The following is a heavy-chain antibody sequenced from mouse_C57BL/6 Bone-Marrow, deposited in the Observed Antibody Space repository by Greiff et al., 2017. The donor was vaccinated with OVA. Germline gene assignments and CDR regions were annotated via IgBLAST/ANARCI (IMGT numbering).Heavy chain of an antibody. CDR3: ARGKGLWWGYFDV. CDR2: IDPNSGGT. CDR1: GYTFTSYW. J-gene: IGHJ1*03. D-gene: IGHD1-1*02. V-gene: IGHV1-72*01. Sequence: VQLQQPGAELVKPGASVKLSCKASGYTFTSYWMHWVKQRPGRGLEWIGRIDPNSGGTKYNEKFKSKATLTVDKPSSTAYMQLSSLTSEDSAVYYCARGKGLWWGYFDVWGTGTTVTVSS.